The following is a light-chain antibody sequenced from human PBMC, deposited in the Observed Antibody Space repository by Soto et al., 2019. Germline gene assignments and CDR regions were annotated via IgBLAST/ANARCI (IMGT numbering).Light chain of an antibody. CDR1: ASDVGGYNY. Sequence: QSALTQPASVSGSPGQSITISCTGTASDVGGYNYVSWYQQHPGKAPQLIIYEVTNRPSGISNRFSGSKSGNMASLTISGLQAEDETDYYCLSYTSSSTHVFGSGTKVTVL. CDR2: EVT. J-gene: IGLJ1*01. CDR3: LSYTSSSTHV. V-gene: IGLV2-14*01.